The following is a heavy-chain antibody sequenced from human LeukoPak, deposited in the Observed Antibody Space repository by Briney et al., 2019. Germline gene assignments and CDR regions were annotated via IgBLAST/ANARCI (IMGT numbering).Heavy chain of an antibody. CDR2: ISGSGGST. CDR3: ANRMTF. CDR1: GFTFSNCA. V-gene: IGHV3-23*01. Sequence: GGPLSLFCAVCGFTFSNCAMRGVRRAPGKGLVWVSAISGSGGSTYYADSVKGRFTISRDISKNTLYLQTNSLRTEDTAIYYCANRMTFGGQGTLVTVSS. J-gene: IGHJ4*02. D-gene: IGHD2/OR15-2a*01.